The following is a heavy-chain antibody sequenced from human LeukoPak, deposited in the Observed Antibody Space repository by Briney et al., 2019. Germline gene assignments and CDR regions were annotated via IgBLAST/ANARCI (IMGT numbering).Heavy chain of an antibody. CDR3: ATDIVATINYCEY. Sequence: PGGSLRLSCAASGFTFSIYAMSWVRQAPGKGLEWVSSISGSTGSTYYADSVKGRFTISRDNSKNTLYLQMNSLRAEDTAVYYRATDIVATINYCEYWGQGTLVTVSS. J-gene: IGHJ4*02. D-gene: IGHD5-12*01. CDR2: ISGSTGST. V-gene: IGHV3-23*01. CDR1: GFTFSIYA.